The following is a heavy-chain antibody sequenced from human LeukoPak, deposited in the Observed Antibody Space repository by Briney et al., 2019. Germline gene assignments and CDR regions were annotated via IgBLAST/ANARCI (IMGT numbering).Heavy chain of an antibody. CDR3: ATYTNWVAGDV. CDR2: IKKDGSEK. D-gene: IGHD3-16*01. CDR1: GFTFSDSW. J-gene: IGHJ6*02. Sequence: GGSLRLSCVASGFTFSDSWVSWVRRAPGKGLEWVADIKKDGSEKDYVDSVKGRFTISRDNAKNSLYLQMDSLRAEDTAVYYCATYTNWVAGDVWGQGTTVSVSS. V-gene: IGHV3-7*01.